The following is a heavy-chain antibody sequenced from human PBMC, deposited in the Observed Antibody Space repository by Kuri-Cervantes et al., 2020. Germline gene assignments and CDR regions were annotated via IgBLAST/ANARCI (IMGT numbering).Heavy chain of an antibody. Sequence: SLKISCAASGFTFDDYAMHWVRQAPGKGLEWVSGISWNSGSIGYADSVKGRFTISRDNAKNSLYLQMNSLRAEDTALYYCARAEYYWYFDLWGRGTLVTVSS. CDR1: GFTFDDYA. J-gene: IGHJ2*01. CDR3: ARAEYYWYFDL. D-gene: IGHD2/OR15-2a*01. CDR2: ISWNSGSI. V-gene: IGHV3-9*01.